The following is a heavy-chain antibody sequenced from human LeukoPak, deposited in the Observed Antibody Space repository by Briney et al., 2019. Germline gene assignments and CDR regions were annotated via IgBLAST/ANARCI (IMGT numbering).Heavy chain of an antibody. CDR2: INPKSGDA. J-gene: IGHJ4*02. Sequence: ASVKVSCKASGYTFTGYYMHWVRQAPGQGLEWMGWINPKSGDANYAQKFQGRVTMTWDTSIRTAYMELSRLSSDDTAVYYCARDTPERYSRVYWYLPVNPSYFDYWGQGTLVTVSS. CDR1: GYTFTGYY. V-gene: IGHV1-2*02. D-gene: IGHD2-8*02. CDR3: ARDTPERYSRVYWYLPVNPSYFDY.